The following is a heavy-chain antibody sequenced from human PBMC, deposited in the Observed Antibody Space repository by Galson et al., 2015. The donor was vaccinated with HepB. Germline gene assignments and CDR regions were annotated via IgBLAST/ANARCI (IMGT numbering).Heavy chain of an antibody. CDR1: GFTFSDYG. V-gene: IGHV3-30*18. CDR3: AKPEDYGDYGGHFDC. D-gene: IGHD4-17*01. CDR2: ISRDGAYE. Sequence: SLRLSCAASGFTFSDYGMHWVRQAPGKGLEWVALISRDGAYEIYADSVQGRFTVSRDSSNNTVYLQMNNLTPDDTAVYYCAKPEDYGDYGGHFDCWGQGTLVTVST. J-gene: IGHJ4*02.